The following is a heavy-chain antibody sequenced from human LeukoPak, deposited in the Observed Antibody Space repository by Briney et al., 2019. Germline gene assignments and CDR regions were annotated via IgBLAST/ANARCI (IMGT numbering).Heavy chain of an antibody. V-gene: IGHV1-69*13. CDR3: ARADRITIFGVVSRLGYYYGMDV. CDR2: IIPIFGTA. Sequence: ASVKVSCKASGGTFSSYAISWVRQAPGQGLEWMGGIIPIFGTANYAQKFQGRVTITADESTSTAYMELSSLRSEDTAVYYCARADRITIFGVVSRLGYYYGMDVWGQGTPVTVSS. D-gene: IGHD3-3*01. J-gene: IGHJ6*02. CDR1: GGTFSSYA.